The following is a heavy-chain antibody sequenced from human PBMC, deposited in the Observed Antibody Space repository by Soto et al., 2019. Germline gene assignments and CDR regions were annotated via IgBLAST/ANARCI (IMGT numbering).Heavy chain of an antibody. J-gene: IGHJ5*02. CDR3: ARAGGAPLSNFDP. D-gene: IGHD1-26*01. CDR2: VYYSGET. V-gene: IGHV4-59*12. CDR1: GDSISNYY. Sequence: PLETLSLTCIVSGDSISNYYWSWIRQPPGKGLEWIGYVYYSGETAYSPSVKSRVTISVDRSKNQFSLKLSSVTAADTAVYSCARAGGAPLSNFDPGGQGTLVTVST.